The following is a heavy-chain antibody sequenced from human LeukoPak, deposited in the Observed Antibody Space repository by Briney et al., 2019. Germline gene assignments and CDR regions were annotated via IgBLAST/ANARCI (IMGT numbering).Heavy chain of an antibody. CDR1: GGSVSSGSYY. V-gene: IGHV4-61*01. CDR3: ARGGGYSGYESGY. Sequence: SETLSLTCTVSGGSVSSGSYYWSWIRQPPGKGLEWIGYIYYSGSTNYNPSLKSRVTISVDTSKNQFSLKLSSVTAADTAVYYCARGGGYSGYESGYSGQGTLVTVSS. J-gene: IGHJ4*02. D-gene: IGHD5-12*01. CDR2: IYYSGST.